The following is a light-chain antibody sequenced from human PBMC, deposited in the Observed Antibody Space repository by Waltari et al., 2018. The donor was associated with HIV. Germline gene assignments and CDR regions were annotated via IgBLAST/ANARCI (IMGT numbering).Light chain of an antibody. Sequence: QSLLTQPPSVSAAPGQRVTISCSGSSSNVGKRHVSWYQQFPGAAPKLLIYENYQRPSDIPDRFSGSKSGSSATLDITGRQAEDEADYYCGAWDDSLRAGIFGGGTKLSVL. CDR2: ENY. CDR1: SSNVGKRH. J-gene: IGLJ2*01. CDR3: GAWDDSLRAGI. V-gene: IGLV1-51*02.